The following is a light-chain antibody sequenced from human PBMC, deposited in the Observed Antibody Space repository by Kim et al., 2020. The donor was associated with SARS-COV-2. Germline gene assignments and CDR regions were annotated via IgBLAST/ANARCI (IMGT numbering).Light chain of an antibody. CDR2: DAY. CDR3: QQFHSLPIT. Sequence: VSFVDRVTITLQASQYVSDFLNWYHQKPGKAPVLLMFDAYHLETGVPPSFIGSGSGKDCSLSISGLQPEDVGTYYCQQFHSLPITFGRGTRLEIK. J-gene: IGKJ5*01. V-gene: IGKV1-33*01. CDR1: QYVSDF.